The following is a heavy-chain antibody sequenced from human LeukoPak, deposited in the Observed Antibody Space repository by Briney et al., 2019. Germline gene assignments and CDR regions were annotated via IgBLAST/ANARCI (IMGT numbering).Heavy chain of an antibody. Sequence: SETLSLTCTVSGGSISSYYWSWIRQPPGKGLEWIGYIYYSGSTNYNPSLKGRVTISVDTSKNQFSLKLSSVTAAGTAVYYCARHATEYYYYYGMDVWGQGTTVTVSS. CDR1: GGSISSYY. D-gene: IGHD2-15*01. V-gene: IGHV4-59*08. J-gene: IGHJ6*02. CDR3: ARHATEYYYYYGMDV. CDR2: IYYSGST.